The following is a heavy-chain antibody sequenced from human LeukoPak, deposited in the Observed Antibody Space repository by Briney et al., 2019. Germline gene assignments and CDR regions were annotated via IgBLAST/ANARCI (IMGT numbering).Heavy chain of an antibody. Sequence: GGSLRLSCAASGFTFNDYYMSWIRQAPGKGLEWLSYINIGGTNTHYADSVKGRFTISRDNAKKSLYLEMNNLRAEDTAVYYWATDGAGFDTWGEGVLVTVSS. CDR1: GFTFNDYY. V-gene: IGHV3-11*01. CDR3: ATDGAGFDT. CDR2: INIGGTNT. J-gene: IGHJ5*02.